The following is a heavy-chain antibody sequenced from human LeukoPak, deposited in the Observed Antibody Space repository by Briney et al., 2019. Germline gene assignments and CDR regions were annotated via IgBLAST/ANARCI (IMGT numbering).Heavy chain of an antibody. Sequence: GGSLRLSCAASGFTFSSYAMSWVRQAPGKGLEWVSSIVTSGDNTHSADSVKGRFTISRDNSKDTLYLQMSSLRAEDTAVYYCARGHVDTAMLTWGQGTLVTVSP. CDR2: IVTSGDNT. CDR1: GFTFSSYA. J-gene: IGHJ5*02. D-gene: IGHD5-18*01. V-gene: IGHV3-23*01. CDR3: ARGHVDTAMLT.